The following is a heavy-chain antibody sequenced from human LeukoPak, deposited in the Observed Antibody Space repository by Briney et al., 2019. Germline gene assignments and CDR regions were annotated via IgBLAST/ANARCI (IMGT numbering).Heavy chain of an antibody. CDR3: ARGALGEFDY. J-gene: IGHJ4*02. V-gene: IGHV4-59*01. CDR2: IYYSGST. CDR1: GGSISSYY. Sequence: SETLSLTCTVSGGSISSYYWSWIRQPPGKGLEWIGYIYYSGSTNYNPSLKGRVTISVDTSKNQFSLKLSSVTAADTAVYYCARGALGEFDYWGQGTLVTVSS. D-gene: IGHD3-10*01.